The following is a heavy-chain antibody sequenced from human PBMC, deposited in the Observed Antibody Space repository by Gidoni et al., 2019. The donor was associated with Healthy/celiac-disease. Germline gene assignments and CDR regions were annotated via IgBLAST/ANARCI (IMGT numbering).Heavy chain of an antibody. J-gene: IGHJ4*02. CDR2: IFSNDEI. CDR1: GFSLSNARMG. V-gene: IGHV2-26*01. CDR3: ARIWFGETHTFGY. D-gene: IGHD3-10*01. Sequence: VTLKESGPVLVQPTETLTLTCTVSGFSLSNARMGVSWIRQPPRKALEWLAHIFSNDEISHSTSLKCRLTISKGTSKSQVILTKTSMDPVDTATYCCARIWFGETHTFGYWGQGTLVTVSS.